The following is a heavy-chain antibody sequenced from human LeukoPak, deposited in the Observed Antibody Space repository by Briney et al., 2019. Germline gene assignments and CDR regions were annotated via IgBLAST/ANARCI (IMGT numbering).Heavy chain of an antibody. CDR1: GGSISSSNW. D-gene: IGHD3-10*01. V-gene: IGHV4-4*02. Sequence: SGTLSLTCAVSGGSISSSNWWSWVRQPPGKGLEWIGEIYHSGSTNYNPSLKSRVTVSVDTSKNQFSLKLNSVTAADTAVYYCARSNPLRGVIIWDFQHWGQGTLVTVSS. CDR2: IYHSGST. CDR3: ARSNPLRGVIIWDFQH. J-gene: IGHJ1*01.